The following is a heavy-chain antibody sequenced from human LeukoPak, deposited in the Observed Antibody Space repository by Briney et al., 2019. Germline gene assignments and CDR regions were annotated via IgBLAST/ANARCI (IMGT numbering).Heavy chain of an antibody. J-gene: IGHJ3*02. CDR1: GFTFSNYG. CDR2: IRYDGSNK. V-gene: IGHV3-30*02. CDR3: ARDRDDAFDI. Sequence: GGSLRLSCTASGFTFSNYGMHWVRQAPGKGLEWVAFIRYDGSNKYYADSVKGRFTISRDNSRSTLYLQMNSLRAEDTAVYYCARDRDDAFDIWGQGTMVTVSS.